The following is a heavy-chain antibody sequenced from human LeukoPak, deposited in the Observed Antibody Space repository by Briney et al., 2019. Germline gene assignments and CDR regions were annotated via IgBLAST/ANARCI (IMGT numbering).Heavy chain of an antibody. J-gene: IGHJ1*01. CDR1: GFTFSNYA. V-gene: IGHV3-23*01. CDR3: AKSSGYARAEYFTH. D-gene: IGHD2-2*01. Sequence: GGSLRLSCAASGFTFSNYAMSWVRQAPGKAPEWVSAINSGGVGTYYSADVEGHFTISRDNSKNNLSLHMSRLRAEDSAMYYCAKSSGYARAEYFTHWGQGTLVTVSS. CDR2: INSGGVGT.